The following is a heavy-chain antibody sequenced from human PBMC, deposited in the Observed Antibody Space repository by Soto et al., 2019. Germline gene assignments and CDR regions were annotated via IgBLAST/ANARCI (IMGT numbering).Heavy chain of an antibody. V-gene: IGHV4-31*11. J-gene: IGHJ4*02. CDR3: GRGNYGDYRHGFDY. CDR1: GDSITSSAW. CDR2: IYYSGST. D-gene: IGHD4-17*01. Sequence: SETLSLTCAVSGDSITSSAWLSCVRQHPGKGLEWIGYIYYSGSTYYNPSLKSRVTISVDTSKNQFSLKLSSVTAADTAVYYCGRGNYGDYRHGFDYWGQGTLVTVSS.